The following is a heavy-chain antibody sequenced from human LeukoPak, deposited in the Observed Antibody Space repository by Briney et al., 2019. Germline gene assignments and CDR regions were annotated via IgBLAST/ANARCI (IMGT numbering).Heavy chain of an antibody. D-gene: IGHD6-6*01. J-gene: IGHJ4*02. CDR3: AAAYSSSSVFDY. CDR1: GFTFSSYN. CDR2: ISGSSSYI. V-gene: IGHV3-21*01. Sequence: PGGSLRLSCAASGFTFSSYNTNWVRQAPGKGLEWVSSISGSSSYIYYADSVKGRFTISRDNAKNSLYLQMNSLRAEDTAVYYCAAAYSSSSVFDYWGQGTLVTVSS.